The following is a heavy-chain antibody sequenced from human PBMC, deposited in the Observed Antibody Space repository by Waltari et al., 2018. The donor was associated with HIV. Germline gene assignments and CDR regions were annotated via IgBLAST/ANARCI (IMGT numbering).Heavy chain of an antibody. CDR3: ARRAGHSNGSQRLDH. J-gene: IGHJ4*02. CDR2: IHPSGTT. D-gene: IGHD3-22*01. V-gene: IGHV4-34*01. CDR1: GESFTGFY. Sequence: QLQIQQWGAGLVKPSETLSLTCAVSGESFTGFYWRFIRQPPGKGMEWIGEIHPSGTTNYNPSLKSRVTLSLQTSKSEFYLPLTSVTAADTAVYYCARRAGHSNGSQRLDHWGQGTLVSVSA.